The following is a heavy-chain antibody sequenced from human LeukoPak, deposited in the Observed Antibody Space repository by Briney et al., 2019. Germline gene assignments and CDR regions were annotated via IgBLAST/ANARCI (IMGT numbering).Heavy chain of an antibody. J-gene: IGHJ4*02. D-gene: IGHD3-3*01. CDR3: AKDASSAWRGCYLSY. CDR1: GFTFSSYA. Sequence: GGSLRLSCAASGFTFSSYAMSWVRQAPGKGLEWVSAISGNGGSTYYADSVKGRFTISRDNSKNTLYLQMNSLRAEDTAVYYCAKDASSAWRGCYLSYWGQGTLVTVSS. CDR2: ISGNGGST. V-gene: IGHV3-23*01.